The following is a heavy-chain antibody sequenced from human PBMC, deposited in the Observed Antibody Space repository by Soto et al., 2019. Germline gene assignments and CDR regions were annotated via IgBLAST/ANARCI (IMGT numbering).Heavy chain of an antibody. CDR3: ARAKETGLYDAFDV. CDR1: GLTLNSYS. J-gene: IGHJ3*01. CDR2: ISASSSYI. V-gene: IGHV3-21*01. Sequence: PGGSLRLSCAASGLTLNSYSMNWVRQAPGKGLEWVSSISASSSYIYYADSLKGRFTISRDNAKNSLDLQMNSLRVEDTAVYYCARAKETGLYDAFDVWGQGTMVTVSS. D-gene: IGHD7-27*01.